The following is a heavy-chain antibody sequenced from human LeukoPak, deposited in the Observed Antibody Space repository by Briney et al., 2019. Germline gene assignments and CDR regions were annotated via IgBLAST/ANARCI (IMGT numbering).Heavy chain of an antibody. D-gene: IGHD6-13*01. Sequence: TSETLSLTCTVSGGSISSYYWSWIRQPPGKGLEWIGYSYYSGSTNYNPSLKSRVTISIDTSKNQFSLKQSSVTAADTAVYYCARGGSSWPYFDYWGQGTLVTVSS. J-gene: IGHJ4*02. CDR2: SYYSGST. CDR3: ARGGSSWPYFDY. V-gene: IGHV4-59*01. CDR1: GGSISSYY.